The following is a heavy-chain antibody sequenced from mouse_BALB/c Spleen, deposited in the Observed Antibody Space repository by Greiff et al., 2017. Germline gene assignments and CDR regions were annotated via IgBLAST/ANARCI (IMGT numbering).Heavy chain of an antibody. V-gene: IGHV14-3*02. Sequence: EVQLQQSGAELVKPGASVKLSCTASGFNIKDSYMHWVKQRPEQGLEWIGRIDPANGNTKYDPKFQGKATITADTSSNTAYLQLSSLTSEDTAVYYCARSEYGNYYAMDYWGQGTSVTVSS. CDR1: GFNIKDSY. J-gene: IGHJ4*01. CDR3: ARSEYGNYYAMDY. CDR2: IDPANGNT. D-gene: IGHD2-10*02.